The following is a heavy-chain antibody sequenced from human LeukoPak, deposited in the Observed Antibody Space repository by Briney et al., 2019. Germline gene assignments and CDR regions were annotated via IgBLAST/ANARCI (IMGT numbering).Heavy chain of an antibody. CDR3: ARDKDVVGGSESYFDY. Sequence: GGSLRLSCAASGFTFSDYYMSWIRQAPGKGLEWVSYISSSGSTIYYADSVKGRFTISRDNAKNSLYRQMNSLRAEDTAVYYCARDKDVVGGSESYFDYWGQGTLVTVSS. CDR2: ISSSGSTI. V-gene: IGHV3-11*01. D-gene: IGHD2-15*01. J-gene: IGHJ4*02. CDR1: GFTFSDYY.